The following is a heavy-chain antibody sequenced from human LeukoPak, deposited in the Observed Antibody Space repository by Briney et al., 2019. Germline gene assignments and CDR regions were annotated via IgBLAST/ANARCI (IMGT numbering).Heavy chain of an antibody. CDR1: GGSISSGSYY. J-gene: IGHJ3*02. D-gene: IGHD3-16*01. V-gene: IGHV4-61*02. Sequence: SETLSLTCTVSGGSISSGSYYWSWIRQPAGKGLEWIGRIYTSGSTNYNPSLKSRVTISVDTSKNQFSLKLSSVTAADTAVYYCARVGEGTLDAFDIWGQGTMVTVSS. CDR2: IYTSGST. CDR3: ARVGEGTLDAFDI.